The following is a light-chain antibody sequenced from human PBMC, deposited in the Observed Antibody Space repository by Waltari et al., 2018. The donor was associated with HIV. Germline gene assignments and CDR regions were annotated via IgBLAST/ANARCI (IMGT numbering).Light chain of an antibody. V-gene: IGKV1-5*03. CDR2: KAS. J-gene: IGKJ1*01. CDR3: QQYNSYWT. Sequence: DIQMTQSPSTLPASVGARATITCRASQSISSWLAWYQQKPGKAPKLLIYKASSLESGVPSRFSGSGSGTEFTLTISSLQPDDFATYYCQQYNSYWTFGQGTKVEIK. CDR1: QSISSW.